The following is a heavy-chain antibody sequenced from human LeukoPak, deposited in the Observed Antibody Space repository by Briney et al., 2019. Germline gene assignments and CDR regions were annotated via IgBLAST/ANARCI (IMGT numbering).Heavy chain of an antibody. J-gene: IGHJ4*02. Sequence: GSSVKVPCKASGGTFSSYAISWVRQAPGQGLEWMGRIIPIFGTANYAQKFQGRVTITTDESTSTAYMELSSLRSEDTAVYYCARGPLVVTAIPFLDYWGQGTLVTVSS. CDR1: GGTFSSYA. CDR2: IIPIFGTA. D-gene: IGHD2-21*02. V-gene: IGHV1-69*05. CDR3: ARGPLVVTAIPFLDY.